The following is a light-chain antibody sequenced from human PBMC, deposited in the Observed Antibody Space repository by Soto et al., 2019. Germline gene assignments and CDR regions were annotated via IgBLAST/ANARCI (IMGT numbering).Light chain of an antibody. J-gene: IGKJ1*01. CDR2: AAS. CDR3: QQSSSTPQT. Sequence: DIQLTQSPSSLSGSVGDRVTIACRASEIIRNYLHWYQQKPGKAPKLLIYAASNLQTGVPSRFSGSGSGTEFTLTISSLQPEDFAVYYCQQSSSTPQTFGQGTKVDIK. CDR1: EIIRNY. V-gene: IGKV1-39*01.